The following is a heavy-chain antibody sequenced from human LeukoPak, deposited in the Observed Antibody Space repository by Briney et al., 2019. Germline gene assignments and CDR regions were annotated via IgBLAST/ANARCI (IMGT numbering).Heavy chain of an antibody. CDR3: AEIAAAGTGAFDI. Sequence: PSETLSLTCTVSSGSISSSSYDWGWIRQPPGKGLEWIGSIYYSGSSYYNPSLKSRVTISVDTSKNQFSLKLSAVTPADTGVYYCAEIAAAGTGAFDIWGQGTMVTVSS. CDR2: IYYSGSS. CDR1: SGSISSSSYD. D-gene: IGHD6-13*01. V-gene: IGHV4-39*01. J-gene: IGHJ3*02.